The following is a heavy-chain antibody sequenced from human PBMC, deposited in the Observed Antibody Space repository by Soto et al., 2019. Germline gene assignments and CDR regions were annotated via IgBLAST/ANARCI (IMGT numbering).Heavy chain of an antibody. CDR3: ARDSRLLWFGELFGWFDP. Sequence: ASVKVSCKASGYTFTSYAMRWVRQAPGQRLEWMGWINAGNGNTKYSQKFQGRVTITRDTSASTAYMELSSLRSEDTAVYYCARDSRLLWFGELFGWFDPWGQGTLVTVSS. D-gene: IGHD3-10*01. CDR2: INAGNGNT. CDR1: GYTFTSYA. V-gene: IGHV1-3*01. J-gene: IGHJ5*02.